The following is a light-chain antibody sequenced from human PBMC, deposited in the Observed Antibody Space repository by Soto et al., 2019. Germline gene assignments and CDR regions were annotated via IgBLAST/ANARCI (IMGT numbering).Light chain of an antibody. V-gene: IGLV1-44*01. J-gene: IGLJ2*01. CDR1: SSNIGRNT. CDR2: GDN. CDR3: AAWDDSLSGPV. Sequence: QSVLTQPPSASGTPGQRVTMSCSGGSSNIGRNTVSWYQQLPGTAPKVLISGDNQRSSGVPDRFSGSKSGTSAPLAISGLQSEDEADYYCAAWDDSLSGPVFGGGTKLTVL.